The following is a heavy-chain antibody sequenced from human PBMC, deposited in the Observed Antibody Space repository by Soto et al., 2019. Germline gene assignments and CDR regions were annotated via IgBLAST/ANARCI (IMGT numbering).Heavy chain of an antibody. J-gene: IGHJ4*02. D-gene: IGHD1-26*01. Sequence: PGGSLRLSCTASGFTFNTHWMHWVRQAPGKGLVWVSRIYFDGNTTNYADSVKGRLTVSRDNAKNTVYLHVNTLRDEDTAVYYCARGGAMGVDYWGQGTLVTVSS. CDR2: IYFDGNTT. CDR1: GFTFNTHW. V-gene: IGHV3-74*01. CDR3: ARGGAMGVDY.